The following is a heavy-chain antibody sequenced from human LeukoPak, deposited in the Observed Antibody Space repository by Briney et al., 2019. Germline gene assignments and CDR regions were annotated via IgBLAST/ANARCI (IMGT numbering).Heavy chain of an antibody. V-gene: IGHV4-30-4*08. CDR1: GGSISSGDYY. CDR3: ARRYCSSTSCYCDY. Sequence: SETLSLTCTVSGGSISSGDYYWSWIRQPPGKGLEWIGYIYYSGSTYYNPSLKSRVTISVDTSKNQFSLKLSSVTAADTAVYYCARRYCSSTSCYCDYWGQGTLVTVSS. D-gene: IGHD2-2*01. CDR2: IYYSGST. J-gene: IGHJ4*02.